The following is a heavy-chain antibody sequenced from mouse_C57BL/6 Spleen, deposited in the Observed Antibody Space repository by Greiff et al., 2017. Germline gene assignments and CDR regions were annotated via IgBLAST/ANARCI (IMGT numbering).Heavy chain of an antibody. CDR1: GYSITSGYY. J-gene: IGHJ2*01. D-gene: IGHD1-1*01. CDR2: ISYDGSN. CDR3: AREGDPGITTVVPYFDY. Sequence: EVQVVESGPGLVKPSQSLSLTCSVTGYSITSGYYWNWIRQFPGNKLEWMGYISYDGSNNYNPSLKNRISITRDTSKNQFFLKLNSVTTEDTATYYCAREGDPGITTVVPYFDYWGQGTTLTVSS. V-gene: IGHV3-6*01.